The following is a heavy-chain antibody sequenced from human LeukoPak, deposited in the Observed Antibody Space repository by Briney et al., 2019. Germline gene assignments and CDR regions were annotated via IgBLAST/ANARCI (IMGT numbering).Heavy chain of an antibody. V-gene: IGHV1-18*01. CDR1: GYTFTSYG. CDR3: ARGPMVRGVIIIRSYFDY. CDR2: ISAYNGNT. D-gene: IGHD3-10*01. Sequence: ASVKVSRKASGYTFTSYGISWVRQAPGQGLEWMGWISAYNGNTNYAQKLQGRVTMTTDTSTSTAYMELSRLRSDDTAVYYCARGPMVRGVIIIRSYFDYWGQGTLVTVSS. J-gene: IGHJ4*02.